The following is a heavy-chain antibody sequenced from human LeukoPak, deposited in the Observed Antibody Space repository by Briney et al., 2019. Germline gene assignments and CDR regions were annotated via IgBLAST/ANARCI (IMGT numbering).Heavy chain of an antibody. CDR3: VSVGYVGAADY. CDR2: IRSSGSDI. CDR1: GFTFSDYQ. Sequence: GGSLRLSCAASGFTFSDYQMSWIRQAPGKGLEWVSYIRSSGSDIYYADSVKGRFTISRDNAKNSLYLQMNSLRAEDTAVYYCVSVGYVGAADYWGQGTLVTVSS. J-gene: IGHJ4*02. D-gene: IGHD1-26*01. V-gene: IGHV3-11*04.